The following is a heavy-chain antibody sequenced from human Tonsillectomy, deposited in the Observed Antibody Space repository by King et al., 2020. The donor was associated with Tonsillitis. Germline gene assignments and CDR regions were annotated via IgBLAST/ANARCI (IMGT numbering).Heavy chain of an antibody. D-gene: IGHD1-26*01. CDR2: ISAYNGNT. Sequence: VQLVESGAEVKKPGASVKVSCKASGYTFTSYGISWVRQAPGQGLEWMGWISAYNGNTNYAQKFQGRVTMTTDTSTSTAYMELRSLRSDDTAVYYCARVIEWELLDYYYYGMDVWGQGTTVTVSS. CDR1: GYTFTSYG. J-gene: IGHJ6*02. CDR3: ARVIEWELLDYYYYGMDV. V-gene: IGHV1-18*01.